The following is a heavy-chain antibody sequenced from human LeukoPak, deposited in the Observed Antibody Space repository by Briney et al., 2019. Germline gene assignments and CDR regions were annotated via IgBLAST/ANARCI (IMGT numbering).Heavy chain of an antibody. Sequence: GGSLRLSCVGSGFTFKNYAMSWVRQTPGKGLEWVSGLSGSGVSTYYADSVKGRFTIPRDNSKNTLYMQMDSLRVEDTAMYYCAKTMREYTYSLFDYWGQGILVTVSS. CDR3: AKTMREYTYSLFDY. D-gene: IGHD5-18*01. CDR2: LSGSGVST. CDR1: GFTFKNYA. V-gene: IGHV3-23*01. J-gene: IGHJ4*02.